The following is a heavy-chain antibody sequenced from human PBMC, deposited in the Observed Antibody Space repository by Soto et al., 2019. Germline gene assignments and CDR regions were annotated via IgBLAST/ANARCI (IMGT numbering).Heavy chain of an antibody. J-gene: IGHJ4*02. V-gene: IGHV3-21*01. CDR3: ARDYGDYVYGYYFDY. D-gene: IGHD4-17*01. CDR1: GFTVSSYS. Sequence: PGGSLRLSCAASGFTVSSYSMNWVRQAPGKGLEWVSSISSSSSYIYYADSVKGRFTISRDNAKNSLYLQMNSLRAEDTAVYYCARDYGDYVYGYYFDYWGQGTLVTVSS. CDR2: ISSSSSYI.